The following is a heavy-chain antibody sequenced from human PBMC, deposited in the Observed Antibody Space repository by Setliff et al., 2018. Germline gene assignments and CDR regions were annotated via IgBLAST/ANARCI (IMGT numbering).Heavy chain of an antibody. J-gene: IGHJ4*02. CDR2: INPNSGGT. CDR1: GYTFTGYY. D-gene: IGHD2-2*02. V-gene: IGHV1-2*04. CDR3: ARDREYCSRTSCYIDY. Sequence: ASVKVSCKASGYTFTGYYMHWVRQAPGQGLEWMGWINPNSGGTNYAQKFQGWVTMTRDTSISTAYMELSSLRSEDTAVYYCARDREYCSRTSCYIDYWGQGALVTVSS.